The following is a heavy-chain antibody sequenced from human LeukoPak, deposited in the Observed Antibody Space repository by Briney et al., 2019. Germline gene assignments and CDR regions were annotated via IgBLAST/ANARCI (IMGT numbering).Heavy chain of an antibody. Sequence: GGSLRLSCAASGFTFSSYEMNWVRQAPGKGLEWVSYISSSGSTIYYADSVKGRFTISRDNAKNSLYLQMNSLRAEDTAVYYCARDPMNLEWFLPYAFDIWGQGTMVTVSS. J-gene: IGHJ3*02. CDR2: ISSSGSTI. V-gene: IGHV3-48*03. CDR3: ARDPMNLEWFLPYAFDI. D-gene: IGHD3-3*01. CDR1: GFTFSSYE.